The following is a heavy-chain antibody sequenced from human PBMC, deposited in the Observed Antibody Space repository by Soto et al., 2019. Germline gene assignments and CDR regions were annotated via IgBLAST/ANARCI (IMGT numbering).Heavy chain of an antibody. CDR2: ISNDALNK. V-gene: IGHV3-30*03. CDR3: ARPRRDYYYYYGMDV. J-gene: IGHJ6*02. CDR1: GFTFSGYG. Sequence: QVQLVESGGGVVQPGRSLRLSCAASGFTFSGYGMHWVRQAPGKGLEWVAVISNDALNKYYADSVKGRFAISRDDSRNTLYLQMHSLRAEDTAVYYCARPRRDYYYYYGMDVWGQGTTVTVSS.